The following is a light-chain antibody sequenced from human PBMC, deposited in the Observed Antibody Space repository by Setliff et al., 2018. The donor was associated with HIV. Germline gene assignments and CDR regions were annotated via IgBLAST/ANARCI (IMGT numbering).Light chain of an antibody. CDR3: GSFASGYNRI. J-gene: IGLJ2*01. V-gene: IGLV2-14*03. Sequence: QSVLAQPASVSGSPGQSIAISCSGTSGDIGGFEYVSWYQHHPGKAPKLIIYGVSKRPSGVSPRFTGSKSGNTAYLTISGLRPEDEADYYCGSFASGYNRIFGGGTK. CDR1: SGDIGGFEY. CDR2: GVS.